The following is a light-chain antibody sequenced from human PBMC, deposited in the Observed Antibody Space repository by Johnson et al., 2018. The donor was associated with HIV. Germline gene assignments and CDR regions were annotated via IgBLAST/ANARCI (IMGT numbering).Light chain of an antibody. V-gene: IGLV1-51*02. Sequence: QSVLTQPPSVSAAPGQKVTISCSGSSSNIGNNYVSWYQQLPGTAPKLLIYQNNKRPSAIPDRFSASKSGTSAPLAITGLQTGDAADYFCGTWDSSLTGFVFGPGTEVTVL. CDR1: SSNIGNNY. CDR2: QNN. CDR3: GTWDSSLTGFV. J-gene: IGLJ1*01.